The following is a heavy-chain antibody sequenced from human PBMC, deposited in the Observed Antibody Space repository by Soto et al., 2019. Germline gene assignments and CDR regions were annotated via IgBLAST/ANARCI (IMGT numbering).Heavy chain of an antibody. CDR2: IIPILGTA. J-gene: IGHJ6*02. D-gene: IGHD6-19*01. V-gene: IGHV1-69*11. Sequence: VQLVQSGAEVRKPGSSVKVSCQVSGVTFSTSTITWVRQAPGQGLAWMGSIIPILGTAKSTQKFQGRGTITADESASVAYMELSSLTSEDTAVYYCARAGFVSGWNEFSGMDVWGQGTTVTFSS. CDR1: GVTFSTST. CDR3: ARAGFVSGWNEFSGMDV.